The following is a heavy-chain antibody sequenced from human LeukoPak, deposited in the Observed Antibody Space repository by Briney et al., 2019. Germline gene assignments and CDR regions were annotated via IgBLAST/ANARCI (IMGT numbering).Heavy chain of an antibody. D-gene: IGHD6-6*01. CDR3: AKDLEYSSSFNWFDP. J-gene: IGHJ5*02. Sequence: GGSLRLSCAASGFTFSKCGMHWVRKAPGKGLEWVAFIRNDGSDKYYADSVKGRFTISRDNSKNTLFLQMNSLRPEDTAIYYCAKDLEYSSSFNWFDPWGQGNLVTVSS. CDR1: GFTFSKCG. V-gene: IGHV3-30*02. CDR2: IRNDGSDK.